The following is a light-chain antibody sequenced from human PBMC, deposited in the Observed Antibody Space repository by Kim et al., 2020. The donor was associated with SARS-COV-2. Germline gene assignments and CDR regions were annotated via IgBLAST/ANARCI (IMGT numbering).Light chain of an antibody. CDR3: QQCKSAPWT. Sequence: DIQMTQSPSSLSASVGDRVTITCRASQGISNYLAWYQQKPGKVPKLLIYAASALQSGVPSRFIGSGSGTDFTLTITSLQPEDVAAYYCQQCKSAPWTFGQGTQVDIK. CDR1: QGISNY. V-gene: IGKV1-27*01. J-gene: IGKJ1*01. CDR2: AAS.